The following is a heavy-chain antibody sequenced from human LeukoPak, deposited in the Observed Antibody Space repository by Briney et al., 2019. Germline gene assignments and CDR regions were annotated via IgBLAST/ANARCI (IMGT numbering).Heavy chain of an antibody. D-gene: IGHD2-2*02. CDR2: MNPNSGNT. J-gene: IGHJ6*02. V-gene: IGHV1-8*01. Sequence: ASVKVSCKASGYTLTSYDINWVRRATGQGLEWMGWMNPNSGNTGYAQKFQGRVTMTRNTSISTAYMELSSLRSEDTAVYYCALGGDRVVVPAAIQDYYYGMDVWGQGTTVTVSS. CDR3: ALGGDRVVVPAAIQDYYYGMDV. CDR1: GYTLTSYD.